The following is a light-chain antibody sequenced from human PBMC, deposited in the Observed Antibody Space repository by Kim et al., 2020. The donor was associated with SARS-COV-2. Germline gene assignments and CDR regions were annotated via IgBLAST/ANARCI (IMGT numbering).Light chain of an antibody. Sequence: AFVGDRVTIPCRASQGISSYLAWYQQKPGKAPKLLIHGASTLESGVPSRFSGSGSGTEFTLTISSLQPEDFATYSCQQLITYPRTFGQGTKVDIK. CDR1: QGISSY. CDR3: QQLITYPRT. CDR2: GAS. V-gene: IGKV1-9*01. J-gene: IGKJ1*01.